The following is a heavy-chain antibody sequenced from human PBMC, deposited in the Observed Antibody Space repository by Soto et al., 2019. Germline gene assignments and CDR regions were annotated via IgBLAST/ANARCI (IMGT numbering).Heavy chain of an antibody. CDR3: ARPYCSGGSCYEDWFDP. D-gene: IGHD2-15*01. J-gene: IGHJ5*02. CDR2: IYPGDSDT. V-gene: IGHV5-51*03. CDR1: GYSFTSYW. Sequence: EVQLVQSGAEVKKPGESLQISCKGSGYSFTSYWIGWVRQMPGKGLEWMGIIYPGDSDTRYSPSFQGQVTISADKSISTAYLQWSSLKASDTAMYYCARPYCSGGSCYEDWFDPWGQGTLVTVSS.